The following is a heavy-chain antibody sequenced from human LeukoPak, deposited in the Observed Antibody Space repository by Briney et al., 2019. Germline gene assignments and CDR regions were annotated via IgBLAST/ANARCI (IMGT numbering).Heavy chain of an antibody. D-gene: IGHD4-17*01. J-gene: IGHJ3*02. CDR2: IYYSVST. CDR1: GGSISSYY. V-gene: IGHV4-59*01. Sequence: PSETLSLTCTVSGGSISSYYWSWIRQPPGKGLEWIGYIYYSVSTNYNPSLKSRVTISVDTSKNQFSLKLSSVTAADTAVYYCARDNGGGELDAFDIWGQGTMVTVSS. CDR3: ARDNGGGELDAFDI.